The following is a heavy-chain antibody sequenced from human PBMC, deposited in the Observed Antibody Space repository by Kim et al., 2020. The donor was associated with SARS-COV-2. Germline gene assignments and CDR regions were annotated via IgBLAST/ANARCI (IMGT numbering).Heavy chain of an antibody. Sequence: GGSLRLSCAASGFTFSSYGMHWVRQAPGKGLEWVAVISYDGSNKYYADSVKGRFTISRDNSKNTLYLQMNSLRAEDTAVYYCARGPLWFGESGYWGQGTLVTVSS. CDR3: ARGPLWFGESGY. J-gene: IGHJ4*02. CDR1: GFTFSSYG. CDR2: ISYDGSNK. V-gene: IGHV3-33*05. D-gene: IGHD3-10*01.